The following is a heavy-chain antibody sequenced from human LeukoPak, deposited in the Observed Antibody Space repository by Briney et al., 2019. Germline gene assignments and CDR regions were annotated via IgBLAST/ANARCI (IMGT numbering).Heavy chain of an antibody. Sequence: GGSLRLSCAASGFTFSSYAMSWVRQAPGEGLEWVSTISGSGGNTYYADSVKGRFTFSRDNSKNTLYLQMNSLRAEDTAVYYFARIPGALRRYYDSWGQGTLVIISS. CDR2: ISGSGGNT. CDR1: GFTFSSYA. CDR3: ARIPGALRRYYDS. V-gene: IGHV3-23*01. D-gene: IGHD3-10*01. J-gene: IGHJ4*02.